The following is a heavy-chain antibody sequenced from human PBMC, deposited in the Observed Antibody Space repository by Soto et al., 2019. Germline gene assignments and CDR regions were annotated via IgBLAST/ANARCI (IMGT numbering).Heavy chain of an antibody. CDR1: GGSISSGGYY. CDR3: ARERSGYGYGMDV. V-gene: IGHV4-31*03. Sequence: QVQLQESGPGLVKPSQTLSLTCTVSGGSISSGGYYWSWIRQHPGKGLEWIGYIYYSGSTYYNPSLKNRVTISVDTSKNQFPLKLSSVTAADTAVYYCARERSGYGYGMDVWGQGTTVTVSS. D-gene: IGHD5-12*01. J-gene: IGHJ6*02. CDR2: IYYSGST.